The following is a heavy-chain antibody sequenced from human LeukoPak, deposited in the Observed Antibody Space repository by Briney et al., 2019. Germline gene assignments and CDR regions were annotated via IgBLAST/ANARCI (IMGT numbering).Heavy chain of an antibody. Sequence: ASVTLRFSAAGGSFSFFAISWVRLAPGQGLEWMGRIIPIIGTPNYAQELQGRVTITSDTSTRTAYMELSSLRSDDTAVYYCARDVRDGYNLFGVIYWGQGTLVIISS. V-gene: IGHV1-69*04. CDR3: ARDVRDGYNLFGVIY. J-gene: IGHJ4*02. D-gene: IGHD5-24*01. CDR2: IIPIIGTP. CDR1: GGSFSFFA.